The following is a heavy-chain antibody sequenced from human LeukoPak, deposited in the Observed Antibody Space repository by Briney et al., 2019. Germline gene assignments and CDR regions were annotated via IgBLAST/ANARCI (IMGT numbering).Heavy chain of an antibody. J-gene: IGHJ6*02. V-gene: IGHV4-34*01. Sequence: PSETLSLTCAVNGGSFSGYFWSWIRQPPGKGLEWIGEINHSGSTYYNASLKSRITISVDMSKRQFSLRMNTVTAADTAVYFCAGYYSSIYGMDVWGQGTSVTVSS. CDR3: AGYYSSIYGMDV. CDR1: GGSFSGYF. D-gene: IGHD3-3*01. CDR2: INHSGST.